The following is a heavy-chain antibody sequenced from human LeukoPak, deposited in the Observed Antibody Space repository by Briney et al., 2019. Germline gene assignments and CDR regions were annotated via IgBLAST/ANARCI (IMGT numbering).Heavy chain of an antibody. CDR3: ATDLALYCSSATCLPDS. Sequence: ASVKVSCKASGYTFTGYYMHWVRQAPGQRLEWMGWINPNSGGTNYAQKFQGRVTMTRDTSISTAYMELSRLRSDDTAVYFCATDLALYCSSATCLPDSWGQGTLVTVSS. CDR2: INPNSGGT. V-gene: IGHV1-2*02. CDR1: GYTFTGYY. J-gene: IGHJ4*02. D-gene: IGHD2-2*01.